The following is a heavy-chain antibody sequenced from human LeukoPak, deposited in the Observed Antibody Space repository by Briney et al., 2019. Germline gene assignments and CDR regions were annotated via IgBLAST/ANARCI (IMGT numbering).Heavy chain of an antibody. D-gene: IGHD3-22*01. J-gene: IGHJ4*02. Sequence: PGGSLRLSCAASGFTFSSYWMSWVRQAPGKGLEWVANIKQDGNEKYYVDSVKGRFTISRDNAKNSLYLQMNSLRAEDTAVYYCAGPYYYDSTDFDYWGQGTLVTVSS. CDR3: AGPYYYDSTDFDY. CDR2: IKQDGNEK. CDR1: GFTFSSYW. V-gene: IGHV3-7*01.